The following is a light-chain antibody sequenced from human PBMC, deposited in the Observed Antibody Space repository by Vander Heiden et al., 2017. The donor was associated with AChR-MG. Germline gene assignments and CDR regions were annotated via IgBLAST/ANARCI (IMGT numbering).Light chain of an antibody. CDR2: DTS. CDR1: QSVQIY. J-gene: IGKJ4*01. CDR3: QQRDAWPPLT. Sequence: EVVLTQSPATLSLSPGERATLSCRASQSVQIYLAWYQQKHGQAPRLLIYDTSNRATGIPARFSGSGSGTDFTLTISSLEPEDFAVYYCQQRDAWPPLTFGGGTRVEVK. V-gene: IGKV3-11*01.